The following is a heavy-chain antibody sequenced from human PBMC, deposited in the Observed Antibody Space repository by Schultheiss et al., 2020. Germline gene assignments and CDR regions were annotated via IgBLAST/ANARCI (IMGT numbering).Heavy chain of an antibody. Sequence: ASVKVSCKASGFTFTSSAVQWVRQAPGQGLEWMGWINPNSGGTNYAQKFQGRVTMTRDTSISTAYMELSRLRSDDTAVYYCARVAGAAAGSIPYYYGMDVWGQGTTVTVSS. CDR3: ARVAGAAAGSIPYYYGMDV. CDR1: GFTFTSSA. D-gene: IGHD6-13*01. J-gene: IGHJ6*02. V-gene: IGHV1-2*02. CDR2: INPNSGGT.